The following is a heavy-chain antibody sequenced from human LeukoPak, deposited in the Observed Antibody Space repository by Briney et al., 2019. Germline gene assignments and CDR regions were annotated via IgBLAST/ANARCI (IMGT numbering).Heavy chain of an antibody. CDR3: AKGVILWFGELLGDFDY. CDR2: ISGSGGST. Sequence: GGSLRLSCAASGFTFSSYAMSWVRQAPGKGLEWVSAISGSGGSTYYADSVKGRFTISRDNSKNTLYLQMNSLRAEDTAVYYCAKGVILWFGELLGDFDYWGQGTLVTVSS. V-gene: IGHV3-23*01. CDR1: GFTFSSYA. J-gene: IGHJ4*02. D-gene: IGHD3-10*01.